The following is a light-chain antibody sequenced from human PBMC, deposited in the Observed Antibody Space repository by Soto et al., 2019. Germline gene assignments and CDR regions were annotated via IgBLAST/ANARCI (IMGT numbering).Light chain of an antibody. CDR2: DNN. Sequence: QSVLTQPPSVSAAPGQTVTISCSGSSSNIGNDYVSWYQQFPGTAPKLLVYDNNKRPSGIPDRFSASRSGTSATLGITGLQTWDEADYYFRARGPSLSGYVLGTAAKLTVL. CDR3: RARGPSLSGYV. CDR1: SSNIGNDY. J-gene: IGLJ1*01. V-gene: IGLV1-51*01.